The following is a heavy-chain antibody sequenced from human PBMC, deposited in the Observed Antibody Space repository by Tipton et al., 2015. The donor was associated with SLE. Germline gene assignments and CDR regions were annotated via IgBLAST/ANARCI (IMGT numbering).Heavy chain of an antibody. V-gene: IGHV4-59*12. J-gene: IGHJ4*02. CDR1: GGSIRTYY. CDR3: ARARQWLVGYY. CDR2: MYYTGIT. D-gene: IGHD6-19*01. Sequence: TLSLTCTVSGGSIRTYYWSWIRQPPGKGLEWIGYMYYTGITNHNPSLNSRVTISVDTSKNHFSLRLSSVTAADTAVYYCARARQWLVGYYWGQVTLFIVSS.